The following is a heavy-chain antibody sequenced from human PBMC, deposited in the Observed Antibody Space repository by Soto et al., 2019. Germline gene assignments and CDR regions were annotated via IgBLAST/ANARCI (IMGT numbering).Heavy chain of an antibody. CDR1: GFSLSTSGVG. V-gene: IGHV2-5*02. J-gene: IGHJ4*02. D-gene: IGHD1-26*01. CDR2: FYWDDDR. Sequence: QITLKESGPTLVKPTQTLTLTCTFSGFSLSTSGVGVGWVRQPPGKALEWLTLFYWDDDRRYNPSLKSRLTCSKDTSKNKVVRRMTNMDPVDTAIYYCAHVSSIVGAPAFDYWGQGIRVTVSS. CDR3: AHVSSIVGAPAFDY.